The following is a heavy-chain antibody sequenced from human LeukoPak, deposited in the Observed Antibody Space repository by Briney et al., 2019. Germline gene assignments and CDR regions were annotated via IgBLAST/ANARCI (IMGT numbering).Heavy chain of an antibody. D-gene: IGHD6-6*01. Sequence: ASVKVSCKASGYTFTSYAMHWVRQAPGQRLEWMGWINAGNGNTKYSQEFQGRVTITRDTSASTAYTALSSLRSEDMAVYYCARYSSSLAFDIWGQGTMVTVSS. CDR2: INAGNGNT. V-gene: IGHV1-3*03. CDR3: ARYSSSLAFDI. J-gene: IGHJ3*02. CDR1: GYTFTSYA.